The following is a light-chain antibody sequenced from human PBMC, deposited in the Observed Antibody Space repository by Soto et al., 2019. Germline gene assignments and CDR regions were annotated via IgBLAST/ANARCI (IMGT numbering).Light chain of an antibody. CDR1: SSDVGGYNY. CDR3: CSYLCSDILYV. J-gene: IGLJ1*01. Sequence: QSALTQPRSVSGSPGQSVTISCTGTSSDVGGYNYVSWYQQHPGKAPKVMIYDVSKRPSGVPDRFSGSKSGNTASLTISGLQAEDEADYYCCSYLCSDILYVFGTGTKVTVL. V-gene: IGLV2-11*01. CDR2: DVS.